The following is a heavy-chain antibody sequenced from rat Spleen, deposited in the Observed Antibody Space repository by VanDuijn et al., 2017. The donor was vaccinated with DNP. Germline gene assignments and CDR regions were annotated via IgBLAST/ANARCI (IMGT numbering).Heavy chain of an antibody. CDR3: AREDKGVDA. CDR1: GFNFNDYW. Sequence: EVKLVESGGGLVQPGRSLKLSCAASGFNFNDYWMGWVRQAPGKGLEWIGEINKDSRTIKYSPSLKEKFTISRDNAQNTLYLQMSKLGSEDTAIYYCAREDKGVDAWGQGVSVTVSS. J-gene: IGHJ4*01. CDR2: INKDSRTI. D-gene: IGHD2-2*01. V-gene: IGHV4-2*01.